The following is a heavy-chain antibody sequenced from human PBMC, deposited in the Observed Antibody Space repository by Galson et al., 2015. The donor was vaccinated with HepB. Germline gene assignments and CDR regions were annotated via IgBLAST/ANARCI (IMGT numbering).Heavy chain of an antibody. J-gene: IGHJ2*01. D-gene: IGHD2-8*01. V-gene: IGHV1-18*01. CDR2: ISAYNVNT. Sequence: SVKVSCKASGYTFTSNGISWVRQAPGQGLEWMGWISAYNVNTKYAQKLQGRVTMTTDISTSTAYMELRSLRSDDTAVYYCAREWGNGRNHWYFDLWGRGTLVTVPS. CDR1: GYTFTSNG. CDR3: AREWGNGRNHWYFDL.